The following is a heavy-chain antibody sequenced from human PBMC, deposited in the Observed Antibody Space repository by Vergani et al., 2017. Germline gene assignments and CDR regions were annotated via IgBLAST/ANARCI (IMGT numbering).Heavy chain of an antibody. CDR1: GGSFSGYY. CDR2: INHSGST. CDR3: ARGDAWAYRVGMDV. D-gene: IGHD3-16*01. J-gene: IGHJ6*02. Sequence: QVQLQQWGAGLLKPSETLSLTCAVYGGSFSGYYWSWIRQPPGKGLEWIGEINHSGSTNYNPSLKSRVTISVDTSKNQFSLKLSSVTAADTAVYYCARGDAWAYRVGMDVWGQGTTVTVSS. V-gene: IGHV4-34*01.